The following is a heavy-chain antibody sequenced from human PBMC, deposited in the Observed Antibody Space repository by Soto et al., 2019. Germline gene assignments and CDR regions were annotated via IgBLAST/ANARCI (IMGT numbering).Heavy chain of an antibody. CDR1: GYTFTSYY. V-gene: IGHV1-46*01. CDR2: INPSGGST. Sequence: ASVKVSCKASGYTFTSYYMHWVRQAPGQGLEWMGIINPSGGSTSYAQKFQGRVTMTRDTSTSTVYMELSSLRSEDTAVYYRARDSQPDNWFDPWGQGTLVTVSS. J-gene: IGHJ5*02. CDR3: ARDSQPDNWFDP.